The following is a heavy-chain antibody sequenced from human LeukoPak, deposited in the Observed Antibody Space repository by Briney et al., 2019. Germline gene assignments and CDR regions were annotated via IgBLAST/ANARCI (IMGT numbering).Heavy chain of an antibody. V-gene: IGHV3-23*01. J-gene: IGHJ4*02. CDR1: GFTFGSFA. Sequence: PGGSLRLSCAASGFTFGSFAMTWVRRAPGKGLEWVSSIVGSGGYTYYADSVKGRFTISRDNSKSTLSLQMNSLRAEDTAVYYCGKDSRGSSVRVFDCWGQGIRVTVSS. CDR3: GKDSRGSSVRVFDC. D-gene: IGHD5/OR15-5a*01. CDR2: IVGSGGYT.